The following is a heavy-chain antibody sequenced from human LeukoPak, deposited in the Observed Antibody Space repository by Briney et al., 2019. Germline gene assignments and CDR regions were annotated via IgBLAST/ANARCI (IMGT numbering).Heavy chain of an antibody. V-gene: IGHV4-31*03. J-gene: IGHJ4*02. CDR3: ARGPLREFDY. CDR2: ILHSGTT. Sequence: SETLSLTCNVSGDSVSSGGPYWNWIRQHPTTGLEWIGYILHSGTTYYKPSLKSRLTISLDKSKNQFSLKLTSVTVADTAVYYCARGPLREFDYWGQGILVTVSS. CDR1: GDSVSSGGPY. D-gene: IGHD5-24*01.